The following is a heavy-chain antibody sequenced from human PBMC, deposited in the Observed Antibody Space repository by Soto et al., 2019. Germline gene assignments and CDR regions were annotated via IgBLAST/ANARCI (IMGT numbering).Heavy chain of an antibody. D-gene: IGHD2-21*02. J-gene: IGHJ6*02. V-gene: IGHV1-18*01. CDR1: GYTFTSYG. CDR2: ISAYNGNT. CDR3: AREHIVVVTARNYYYYGMDV. Sequence: ASVKVSCKASGYTFTSYGISWVRQAPGQGLEWMGWISAYNGNTNYAQKLQGRVTMTTDTSTSTAYMERRSLRSDDTAVYYCAREHIVVVTARNYYYYGMDVWGQGTTVTVSS.